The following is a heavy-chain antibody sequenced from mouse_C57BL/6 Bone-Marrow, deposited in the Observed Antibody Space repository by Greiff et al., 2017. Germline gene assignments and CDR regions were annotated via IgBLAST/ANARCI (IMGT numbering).Heavy chain of an antibody. CDR1: GFSLSTSGMG. J-gene: IGHJ2*01. Sequence: QVTLKECGPGILQSSQTLSLTCSFSGFSLSTSGMGVSWIRQPSGKGLEWLAHLYWDDAKRHNPFLKSRLTISKDTSRNQVFLKITSVDTADTATYYCARREGSRRGGYCDYWGQGTTLTVSS. V-gene: IGHV8-12*01. CDR2: LYWDDAK. D-gene: IGHD2-2*01. CDR3: ARREGSRRGGYCDY.